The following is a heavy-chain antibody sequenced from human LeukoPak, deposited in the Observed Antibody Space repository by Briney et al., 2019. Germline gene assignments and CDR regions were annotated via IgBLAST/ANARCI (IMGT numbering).Heavy chain of an antibody. D-gene: IGHD3-10*01. J-gene: IGHJ5*02. CDR2: INPNSGGT. CDR1: GYTFTGYY. V-gene: IGHV1-2*02. CDR3: ARAHMVRGDGFDP. Sequence: ASVKVSCKASGYTFTGYYMHWVRQAPGQGLEWMGWINPNSGGTNYAQKFQGRVTMTRDTSISTAYMELSRLRSDDTAVYYCARAHMVRGDGFDPWGQGTLVTVSS.